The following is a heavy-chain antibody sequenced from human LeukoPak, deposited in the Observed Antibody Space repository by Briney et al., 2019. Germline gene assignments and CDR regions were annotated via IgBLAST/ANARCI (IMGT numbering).Heavy chain of an antibody. V-gene: IGHV4-61*01. D-gene: IGHD3-10*01. CDR2: IYYTGST. J-gene: IGHJ3*02. CDR1: GGSVSSGSYY. CDR3: ASPSITMVRGGEFDAFDI. Sequence: SETLSLTCTVSGGSVSSGSYYWGWIRQPPGKGLEWIGYIYYTGSTNYNPSLKSRVTISVDTSKNQFSLKLSSVTAADTAVYYCASPSITMVRGGEFDAFDIWGQGTMVTVSS.